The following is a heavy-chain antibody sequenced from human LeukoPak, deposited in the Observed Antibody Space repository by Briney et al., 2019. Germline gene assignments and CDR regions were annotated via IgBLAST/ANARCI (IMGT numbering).Heavy chain of an antibody. CDR1: GFTFDDYA. V-gene: IGHV3-9*03. Sequence: GGSLRLSCAASGFTFDDYAMHWVRQAPGKGLEWVPGISWNSGSIGYADSVKGRFTISRDNAKNSLYLQMNSLRAEDMALYYCAKDGGSYSLFAFDIWGQGTMVTVSS. CDR3: AKDGGSYSLFAFDI. J-gene: IGHJ3*02. D-gene: IGHD2-15*01. CDR2: ISWNSGSI.